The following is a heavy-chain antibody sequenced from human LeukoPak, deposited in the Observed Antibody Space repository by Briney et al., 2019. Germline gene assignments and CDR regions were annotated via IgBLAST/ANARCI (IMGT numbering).Heavy chain of an antibody. D-gene: IGHD2-21*02. CDR3: ARAYCGGDCSFDY. CDR2: ISASNGNT. J-gene: IGHJ4*02. V-gene: IGHV1-18*01. CDR1: GYTFTSYG. Sequence: ASVKVSCKASGYTFTSYGITWVRQAPGQGLEWMGWISASNGNTNYAQKLQGRVTMTTDTSTSTAYMELRGLRSDDSAVYSCARAYCGGDCSFDYWGQGTLVTVSS.